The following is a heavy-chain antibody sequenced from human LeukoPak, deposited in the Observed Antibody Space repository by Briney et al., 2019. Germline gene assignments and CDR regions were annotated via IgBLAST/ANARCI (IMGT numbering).Heavy chain of an antibody. CDR1: GFSVSNNY. J-gene: IGHJ4*02. D-gene: IGHD3-3*01. Sequence: GGSLRLSCAASGFSVSNNYMTGVRQAPGKGLEWVSVISGDDDRTHYADSVKGRFTTSRDNSKNTLYLQMNSLRDDDTAIYFCARDAGRSGCAHWGPGTLVIVSS. CDR3: ARDAGRSGCAH. V-gene: IGHV3-53*01. CDR2: ISGDDDRT.